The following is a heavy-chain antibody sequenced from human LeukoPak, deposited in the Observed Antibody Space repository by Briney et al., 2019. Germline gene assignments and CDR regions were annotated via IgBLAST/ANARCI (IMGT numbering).Heavy chain of an antibody. CDR3: ARSAFCGDDCYLALGYYFDL. CDR2: IYCTGKT. J-gene: IGHJ2*01. Sequence: SETLSLTCTVSGGSTTRRSYYGGWIRQSPGGGLEWIGSIYCTGKTYYDPSLKIRVSISLYTSKSQFSFSLELHSVTAADTAVYYCARSAFCGDDCYLALGYYFDLWGRGTLVTVSS. D-gene: IGHD2-21*02. V-gene: IGHV4-39*07. CDR1: GGSTTRRSYY.